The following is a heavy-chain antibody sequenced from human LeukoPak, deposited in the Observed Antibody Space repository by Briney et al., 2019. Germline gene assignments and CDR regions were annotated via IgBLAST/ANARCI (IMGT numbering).Heavy chain of an antibody. J-gene: IGHJ5*02. CDR2: IGTAGDP. CDR1: GFTFSSYD. V-gene: IGHV3-13*05. Sequence: PGGSLRLSCAASGFTFSSYDMHWVRHATGKGLEWVSAIGTAGDPYYPGSVKGRFTISRENAKNSLYLQMNSLRAGDTAVYYCARGAGTMVRGVSGWFDPWGQGTLVTVSS. CDR3: ARGAGTMVRGVSGWFDP. D-gene: IGHD3-10*01.